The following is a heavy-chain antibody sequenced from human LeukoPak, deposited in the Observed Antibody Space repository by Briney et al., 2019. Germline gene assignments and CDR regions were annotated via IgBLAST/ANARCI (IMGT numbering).Heavy chain of an antibody. D-gene: IGHD1-7*01. J-gene: IGHJ4*02. V-gene: IGHV4-34*01. CDR3: ARETTDNYFDY. Sequence: SETLSLTCAVYGGSFSGYYWSWIRQPPGKGLEWIGEINHSGSTNYNPSLKSRVTISVDTSKNQFSLKLSSVTAADTAVYYCARETTDNYFDYWGQGTLVTVSS. CDR1: GGSFSGYY. CDR2: INHSGST.